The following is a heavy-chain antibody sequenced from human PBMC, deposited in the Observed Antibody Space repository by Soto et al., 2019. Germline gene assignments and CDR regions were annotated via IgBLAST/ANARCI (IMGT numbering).Heavy chain of an antibody. V-gene: IGHV1-2*02. Sequence: GASVKVSCKASGYTFTDYYIHWVRQAPGQGLEWVGWINADSGGTNLAQRFQGRVTMTSDTSINTAYMELSSLRSDDTAVYYCAIRTGQLAIISEFDGDWFFEVWGRGTLVTVSS. J-gene: IGHJ2*01. CDR2: INADSGGT. CDR3: AIRTGQLAIISEFDGDWFFEV. CDR1: GYTFTDYY. D-gene: IGHD2-2*01.